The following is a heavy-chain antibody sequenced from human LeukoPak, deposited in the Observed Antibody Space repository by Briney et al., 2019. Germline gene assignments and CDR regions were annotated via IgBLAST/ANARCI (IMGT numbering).Heavy chain of an antibody. CDR2: LGPSGADI. CDR3: ANQGRANGNWFHS. J-gene: IGHJ5*01. D-gene: IGHD2-8*01. CDR1: GFTFTTNA. V-gene: IGHV3-23*01. Sequence: GGSLRLSCAASGFTFTTNAMTWVRQAPGKGLQWVSTLGPSGADIFYADSVKGRLTISRDNSKNTLYLQMNSLGAEDTAVYSCANQGRANGNWFHSGREGPRVTVPS.